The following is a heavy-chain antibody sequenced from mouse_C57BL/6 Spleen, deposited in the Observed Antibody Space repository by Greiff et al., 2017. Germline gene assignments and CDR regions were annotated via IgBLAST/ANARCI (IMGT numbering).Heavy chain of an antibody. CDR1: GFTFSDYG. CDR2: ISSGSSTI. CDR3: ARGDYGGGYYNAMDY. J-gene: IGHJ4*01. D-gene: IGHD2-4*01. V-gene: IGHV5-17*01. Sequence: EVQVVESGGGLVKPGGSLKLSCAASGFTFSDYGMHWVRQSPEKGLEWVAYISSGSSTIYYADTVKGRFTISRDNAKNTLFLQMTSLRSEDTAMYCCARGDYGGGYYNAMDYWGQGTSVTVSS.